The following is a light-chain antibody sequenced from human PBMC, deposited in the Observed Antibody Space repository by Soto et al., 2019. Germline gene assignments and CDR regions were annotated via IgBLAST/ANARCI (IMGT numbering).Light chain of an antibody. CDR2: DAS. J-gene: IGKJ2*01. Sequence: IQMTQSPSTLSASVGDTVTITCRASQSISSWLAWYQQKPGKAPKLLIYDASSLESGVPSRFSGSGSGTEFTLTISSLQPDDFATYYCQQYNSYSYTFGQGTKVDIK. CDR1: QSISSW. V-gene: IGKV1-5*01. CDR3: QQYNSYSYT.